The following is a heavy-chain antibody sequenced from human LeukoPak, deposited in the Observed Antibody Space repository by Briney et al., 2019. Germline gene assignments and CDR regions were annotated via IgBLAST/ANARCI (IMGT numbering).Heavy chain of an antibody. CDR2: IAYDGSNK. V-gene: IGHV3-30-3*01. CDR3: ARGGVYSSGSYYLYYFDY. Sequence: GGSLRLSCVASGFTFSSYAMHWVRQAPGKGLEWVALIAYDGSNKYYADSVKGRFTISRDNSKNTLYLQMNSLRAEDTAVYYCARGGVYSSGSYYLYYFDYWGQGTLVTVSS. CDR1: GFTFSSYA. D-gene: IGHD6-19*01. J-gene: IGHJ4*02.